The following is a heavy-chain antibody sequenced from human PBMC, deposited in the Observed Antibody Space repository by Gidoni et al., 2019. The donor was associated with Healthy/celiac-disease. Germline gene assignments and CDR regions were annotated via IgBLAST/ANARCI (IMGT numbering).Heavy chain of an antibody. CDR1: GFTFSSYS. Sequence: EVQLVESGGGLVQPGGSLRLSCAASGFTFSSYSMNWVRQAPGKGLEWVSYISSSSSTIYYADSVKGRFTISRDNAKNSLYLQMNSLRAEDTAVYYCARDAAALQEPTGFDYWGQGTLVTVSS. V-gene: IGHV3-48*01. CDR2: ISSSSSTI. D-gene: IGHD4-4*01. CDR3: ARDAAALQEPTGFDY. J-gene: IGHJ4*02.